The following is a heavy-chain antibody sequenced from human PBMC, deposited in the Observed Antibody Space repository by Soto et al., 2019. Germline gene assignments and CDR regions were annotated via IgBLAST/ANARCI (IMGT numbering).Heavy chain of an antibody. D-gene: IGHD5-12*01. CDR1: GFSLSNARMG. CDR3: ARIVGLYSGYDYGGYYYYGMDV. V-gene: IGHV2-26*01. CDR2: IFSNDEK. J-gene: IGHJ6*02. Sequence: QVTLKESGPVLVKPTETLTLTCTVSGFSLSNARMGVSWIRQPPGKALEWLAHIFSNDEKSYSTSLKSRLTISKDTSKSQVVLTMTNMDPVDTATYNCARIVGLYSGYDYGGYYYYGMDVWGQGTTVTVSS.